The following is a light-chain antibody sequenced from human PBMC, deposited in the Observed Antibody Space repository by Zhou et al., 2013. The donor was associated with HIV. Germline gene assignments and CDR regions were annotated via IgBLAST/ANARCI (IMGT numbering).Light chain of an antibody. CDR2: KAS. CDR3: QQCNIYPYT. CDR1: QSIGSS. Sequence: DIQMTQSPSILSASVGDTVTITCRASQSIGSSLAWFQQRAGKAPKLLIHKASSLESGVPSRFSGGGSDREFTLTISSLQPDDFASYYCQQCNIYPYTFGLGDQSG. V-gene: IGKV1-5*03. J-gene: IGKJ2*01.